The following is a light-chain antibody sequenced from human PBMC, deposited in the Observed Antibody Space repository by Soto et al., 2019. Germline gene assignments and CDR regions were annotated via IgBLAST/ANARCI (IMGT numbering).Light chain of an antibody. Sequence: DIQMTQSPSTLSASVGDRVTITCRASQTINRWLAWYQQKPGKAPKLLIYEASSLESWVPSRFSGGGSGTEFTLTINTLQPDDFATYYCQQYKSYPEMFGQGTRVEIK. CDR3: QQYKSYPEM. J-gene: IGKJ1*01. V-gene: IGKV1-5*03. CDR1: QTINRW. CDR2: EAS.